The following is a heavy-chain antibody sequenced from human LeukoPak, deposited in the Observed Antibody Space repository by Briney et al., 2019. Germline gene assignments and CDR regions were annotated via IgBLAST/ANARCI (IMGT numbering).Heavy chain of an antibody. CDR1: GASISSGGYY. Sequence: SETLSLTCTVSGASISSGGYYWSWIRQPAGKGLEWIGRIYASGKTNYNPSLKSRVTISVDTSKNQFSLKLSSVTAADTAVYYCARGLWIQLWPLFVYWGQGTLVTVSS. V-gene: IGHV4-61*02. J-gene: IGHJ4*02. CDR3: ARGLWIQLWPLFVY. D-gene: IGHD5-18*01. CDR2: IYASGKT.